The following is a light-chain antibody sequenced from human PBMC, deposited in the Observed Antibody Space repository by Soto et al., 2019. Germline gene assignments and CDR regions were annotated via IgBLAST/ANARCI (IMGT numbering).Light chain of an antibody. CDR2: GAS. CDR1: QSVSSN. J-gene: IGKJ4*01. CDR3: QQYIRWPLT. V-gene: IGKV3-15*01. Sequence: EIVMTQSPATLSVSPGXRATLSCRASQSVSSNLAWYQQKPGQAPSLLIYGASTRATGTPARFSGSGSGTEFTLTISSLQSEDFAVYYCQQYIRWPLTFGGGTKVDTK.